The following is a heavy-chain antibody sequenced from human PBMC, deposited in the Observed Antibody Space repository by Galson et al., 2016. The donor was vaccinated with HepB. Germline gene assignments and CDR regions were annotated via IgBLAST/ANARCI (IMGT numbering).Heavy chain of an antibody. D-gene: IGHD6-13*01. J-gene: IGHJ6*02. CDR1: GFTVSSTY. Sequence: SLRLSCAASGFTVSSTYMNWVRQAPGKGLEWVSIIYSGGTTYQADSVTGRFTISRDNSNNTLYLQMNSLRHEDTAGYYCAGRGASSSSWYSDYQYGMDVWGQGTTVTVSS. CDR2: IYSGGTT. V-gene: IGHV3-66*01. CDR3: AGRGASSSSWYSDYQYGMDV.